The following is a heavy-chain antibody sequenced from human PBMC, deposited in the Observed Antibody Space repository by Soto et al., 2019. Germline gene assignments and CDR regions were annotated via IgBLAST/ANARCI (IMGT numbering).Heavy chain of an antibody. J-gene: IGHJ4*02. D-gene: IGHD1-26*01. Sequence: GSLRLSCAASGFTFSRYSMNWVRQAPGKGLEWVASISSSSSYIYYADSVKGRFTISRDNAKNSLYLQMNSLRAEDTAVYYCARESPYSGTYYVPDYWGQGTLVTVSS. CDR3: ARESPYSGTYYVPDY. CDR2: ISSSSSYI. CDR1: GFTFSRYS. V-gene: IGHV3-21*06.